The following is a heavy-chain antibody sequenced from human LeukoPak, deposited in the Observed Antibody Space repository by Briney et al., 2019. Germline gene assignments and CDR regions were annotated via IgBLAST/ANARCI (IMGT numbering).Heavy chain of an antibody. CDR1: GGSISSYY. CDR2: IYTSGST. Sequence: SETMSPTCTVPGGSISSYYWSWIRQPAGKGLEWIGRIYTSGSTNYNPSLKSRVTMSVDTSKNQFSLKLCSVTAADTAVYYCARSMVRGAMVWFDPWGQGTLVTVSS. V-gene: IGHV4-4*07. CDR3: ARSMVRGAMVWFDP. J-gene: IGHJ5*02. D-gene: IGHD3-10*01.